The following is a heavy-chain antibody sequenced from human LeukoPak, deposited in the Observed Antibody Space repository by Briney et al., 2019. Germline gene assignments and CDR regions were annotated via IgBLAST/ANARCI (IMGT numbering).Heavy chain of an antibody. Sequence: SETLSLTCTVSGGSISSSSYYWGWIRQPPGKGLEWIGSIYYSGSTYYNPSLKSRVTISVDTSKNQFSLKLSSVTAADTAVYYCARDILGYCSSTSCYGGHFDYWGQGTLVTVSS. V-gene: IGHV4-39*07. CDR1: GGSISSSSYY. J-gene: IGHJ4*02. CDR3: ARDILGYCSSTSCYGGHFDY. D-gene: IGHD2-2*01. CDR2: IYYSGST.